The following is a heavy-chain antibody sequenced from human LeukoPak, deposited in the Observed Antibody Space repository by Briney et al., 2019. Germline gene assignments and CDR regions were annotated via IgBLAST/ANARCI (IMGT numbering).Heavy chain of an antibody. CDR1: GFIVSNNY. J-gene: IGHJ4*02. CDR3: ARHRGSYFDY. Sequence: GGSLRLSCVASGFIVSNNYMSWVRQAPGKGLEWVSVMYSSGPIFYADSVKGRFTISRDSSKNALYLQMNSLRAEDTAVYYCARHRGSYFDYWGQGSLVTVSS. D-gene: IGHD3-10*01. CDR2: MYSSGPI. V-gene: IGHV3-53*01.